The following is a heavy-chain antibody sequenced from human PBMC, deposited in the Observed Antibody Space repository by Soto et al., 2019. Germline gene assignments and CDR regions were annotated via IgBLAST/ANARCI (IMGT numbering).Heavy chain of an antibody. CDR1: GGTFSSYA. V-gene: IGHV1-69*12. CDR3: ARHPRQNYYYGMDV. CDR2: IIPIFGTA. Sequence: QVQLVQSGAEVKKPGSSVKVSCKASGGTFSSYAISWVRQAPGQGLEWMGGIIPIFGTANYAQKFQGRVTITVDESTSTAYMELRSLRSEDTAVYYCARHPRQNYYYGMDVWGQGTTVTVSS. J-gene: IGHJ6*02.